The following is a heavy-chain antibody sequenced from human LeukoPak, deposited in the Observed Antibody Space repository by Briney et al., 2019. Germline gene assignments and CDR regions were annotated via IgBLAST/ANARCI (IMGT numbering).Heavy chain of an antibody. Sequence: SETLSPTCAVYGGSFSGYYWSWIRQPPGKGLEWIGEINHSGSTNYNPSLKSRVTISVDTSKNQFSLKLSSVTAADTAVYYCARKLRYSRNFDYWGQGTLVTVSS. CDR1: GGSFSGYY. CDR3: ARKLRYSRNFDY. J-gene: IGHJ4*02. D-gene: IGHD3-9*01. CDR2: INHSGST. V-gene: IGHV4-34*01.